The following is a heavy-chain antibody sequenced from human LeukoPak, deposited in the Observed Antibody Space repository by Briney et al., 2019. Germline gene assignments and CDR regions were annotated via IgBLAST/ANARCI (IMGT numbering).Heavy chain of an antibody. CDR3: AKEGVGSGWYGDYYYYYYMDV. D-gene: IGHD6-19*01. Sequence: GGSLRLSCAASGFTFSSYGMHWVRQAPGKGLEWVAFIRYDGSNKYYADSVKGRFTISRDNSKNTLYLQMNSLRAEDTAVYYCAKEGVGSGWYGDYYYYYYMDVWGKGTTVTISS. CDR1: GFTFSSYG. CDR2: IRYDGSNK. J-gene: IGHJ6*03. V-gene: IGHV3-30*02.